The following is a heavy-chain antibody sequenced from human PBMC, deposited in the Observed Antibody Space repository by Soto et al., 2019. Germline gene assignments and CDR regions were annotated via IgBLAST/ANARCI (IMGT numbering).Heavy chain of an antibody. J-gene: IGHJ6*01. D-gene: IGHD2-15*01. Sequence: SETLSLTCTVSRISMNTYYWTWIRQSPGKGLEWIGYIYYTGSTNYNPSLKSRVTMSVDKSTNQFSLNLFSVNAADTALYYCGPGCCDYY. V-gene: IGHV4-59*01. CDR2: IYYTGST. CDR3: GPGCCDYY. CDR1: RISMNTYY.